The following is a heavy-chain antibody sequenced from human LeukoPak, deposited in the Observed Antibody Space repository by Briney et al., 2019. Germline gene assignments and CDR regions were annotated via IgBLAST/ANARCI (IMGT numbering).Heavy chain of an antibody. D-gene: IGHD1-26*01. CDR1: GFTFSNAW. CDR2: IKSKTDDGTA. V-gene: IGHV3-15*01. Sequence: GESLRLSCAASGFTFSNAWMSWVRQAPGKGLEWVGRIKSKTDDGTADHAAPVKGRFTISRDDSKDTLYLQMNSLKTEDTAVYYCTTYNGNYYFSDYWGQGTLVTVSS. J-gene: IGHJ4*02. CDR3: TTYNGNYYFSDY.